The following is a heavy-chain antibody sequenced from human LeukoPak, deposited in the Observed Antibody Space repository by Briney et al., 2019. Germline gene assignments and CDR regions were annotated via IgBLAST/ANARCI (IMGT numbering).Heavy chain of an antibody. Sequence: GGSLRLSCAASGFTFRSYEMNWVRQAPGKGLEWVSYIGANSAIYYADSVKGRFTISRDNAKNSLSLQMNNLRDDDTAVYYCAREGYYGAFDIWGQGTMVTVSS. V-gene: IGHV3-48*03. CDR3: AREGYYGAFDI. D-gene: IGHD3-10*01. CDR2: IGANSAI. J-gene: IGHJ3*02. CDR1: GFTFRSYE.